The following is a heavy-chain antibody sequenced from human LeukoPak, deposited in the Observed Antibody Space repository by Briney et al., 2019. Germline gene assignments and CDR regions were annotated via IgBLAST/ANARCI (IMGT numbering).Heavy chain of an antibody. Sequence: GGSLRLSCAASGFTFSSYAMSWVRQAPGKGLEWVSAISGNGSSKYYADSVKGRFTISRDNSKNTLYLQMNSLRAEDTAVYYCAKDHAEMAKSFDYWGQGTLVTVSS. CDR3: AKDHAEMAKSFDY. D-gene: IGHD5-24*01. J-gene: IGHJ4*02. CDR2: ISGNGSSK. CDR1: GFTFSSYA. V-gene: IGHV3-23*01.